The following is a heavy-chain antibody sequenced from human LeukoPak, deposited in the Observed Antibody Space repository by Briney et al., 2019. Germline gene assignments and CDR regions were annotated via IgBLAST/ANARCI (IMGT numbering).Heavy chain of an antibody. V-gene: IGHV4-39*01. CDR3: ARHPPRLIAAAEVDY. D-gene: IGHD6-13*01. J-gene: IGHJ4*02. CDR1: GGSISSSSDY. CDR2: IFYSGST. Sequence: SETLSLTCTVSGGSISSSSDYWGWIRQPPGKGLEWIGTIFYSGSTYYNPSLKSRVTIPVDTSKNQFSLKLSSVTAADTAVYYCARHPPRLIAAAEVDYWGQGTLVTVSS.